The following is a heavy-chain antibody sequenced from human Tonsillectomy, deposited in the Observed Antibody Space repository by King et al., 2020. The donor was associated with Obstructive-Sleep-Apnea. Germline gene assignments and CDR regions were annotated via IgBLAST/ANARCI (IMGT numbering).Heavy chain of an antibody. CDR3: AKDRGFGEKPTLFDY. CDR2: ISYDGRNK. J-gene: IGHJ4*02. V-gene: IGHV3-30*18. Sequence: VQLVESGGGVVQPGRSLRLSCAASGFAFTSYGMHWVRQAPGKGLEWVAVISYDGRNKYYADSVKGRFTISRDNSKNTLSLHMNSLRLEDTAVYYCAKDRGFGEKPTLFDYWGQGTLVTVSS. D-gene: IGHD3-10*01. CDR1: GFAFTSYG.